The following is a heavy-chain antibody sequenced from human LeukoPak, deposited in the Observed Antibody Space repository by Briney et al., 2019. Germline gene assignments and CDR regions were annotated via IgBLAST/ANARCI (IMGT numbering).Heavy chain of an antibody. J-gene: IGHJ5*02. CDR3: ARDDWEQQLGFDP. D-gene: IGHD6-13*01. CDR2: ISGYNGNT. V-gene: IGHV1-18*01. CDR1: GYTFTSYG. Sequence: ASVKVSCKASGYTFTSYGITWVRQAPGQGLEWMGWISGYNGNTNYAQKLQGRVTMTTDTSTSTAYMELRSLRSDDTAVYYCARDDWEQQLGFDPWGQGTLVTVSS.